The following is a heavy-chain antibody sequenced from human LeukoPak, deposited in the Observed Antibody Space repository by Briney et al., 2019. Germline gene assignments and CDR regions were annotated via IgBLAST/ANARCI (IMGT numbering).Heavy chain of an antibody. CDR1: GGSISSYY. Sequence: PSETLSLTRTVSGGSISSYYWSWIRQPAGKGLEWIGRIYTSGSTTYNPSLKSRVTMSVDTSKNQFSLRLSSVTTADTAVYYCARGGGYTSSGYRPFDYWGQGTLVTVSS. CDR3: ARGGGYTSSGYRPFDY. D-gene: IGHD3-22*01. V-gene: IGHV4-4*07. CDR2: IYTSGST. J-gene: IGHJ4*02.